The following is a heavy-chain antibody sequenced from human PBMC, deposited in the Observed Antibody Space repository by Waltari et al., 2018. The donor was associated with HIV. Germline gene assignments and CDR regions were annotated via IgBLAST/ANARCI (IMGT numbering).Heavy chain of an antibody. D-gene: IGHD6-13*01. V-gene: IGHV1-2*06. CDR2: INPNSGGT. J-gene: IGHJ5*02. Sequence: VQLVQSGAEVKRHGASLKVSCTASGYTFNDDSIHWVRQAPGQGLEWMGRINPNSGGTKYAEKFQGRVTMTRDTSISTAYMELSRLRSDDTAVYYCARGASAAPWFDPWGQGTLVTVSP. CDR1: GYTFNDDS. CDR3: ARGASAAPWFDP.